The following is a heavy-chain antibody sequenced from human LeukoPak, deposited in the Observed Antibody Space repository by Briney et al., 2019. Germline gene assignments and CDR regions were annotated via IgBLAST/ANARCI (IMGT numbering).Heavy chain of an antibody. CDR3: ARRYSSSFDWFDP. Sequence: SETLSLTCAVSGGSISSGGYSWSWIRQPPGKGLEWIGYIYHSGSTYYNPSLKSRVTISVDRSKNQFSLKLSSVTAADTAVYYCARRYSSSFDWFDPWGQGTLVTVSS. CDR1: GGSISSGGYS. CDR2: IYHSGST. V-gene: IGHV4-30-2*01. D-gene: IGHD6-13*01. J-gene: IGHJ5*02.